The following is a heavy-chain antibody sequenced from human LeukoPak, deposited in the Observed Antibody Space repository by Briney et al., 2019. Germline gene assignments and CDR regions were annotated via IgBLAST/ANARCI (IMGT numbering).Heavy chain of an antibody. CDR3: ASAYYYDSSRVDY. J-gene: IGHJ4*02. D-gene: IGHD3-22*01. CDR2: ISSSSSYI. V-gene: IGHV3-21*01. Sequence: PGGSLRLSCAASGFTFSSYSMNWVRQAPGKGLEWVSSISSSSSYIYYADSVKGRFTISRDNANNSLYLQMNSLRAEDTAVYYCASAYYYDSSRVDYWGQGTLVTVSS. CDR1: GFTFSSYS.